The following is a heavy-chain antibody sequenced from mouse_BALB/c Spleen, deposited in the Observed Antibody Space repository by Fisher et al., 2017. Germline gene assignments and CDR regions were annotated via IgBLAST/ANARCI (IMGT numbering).Heavy chain of an antibody. Sequence: RFTISRDNPKNTLFLQMTSLRSEDTAMYYCARGAMDYWGQGTSVTVS. J-gene: IGHJ4*01. CDR3: ARGAMDY. V-gene: IGHV5-17*02.